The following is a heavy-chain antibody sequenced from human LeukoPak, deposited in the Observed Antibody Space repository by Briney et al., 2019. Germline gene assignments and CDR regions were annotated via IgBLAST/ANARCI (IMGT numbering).Heavy chain of an antibody. D-gene: IGHD5-18*01. J-gene: IGHJ3*02. CDR3: ARTAAPGAFDI. CDR1: GGSFSGCY. Sequence: SETLSLTCAVYGGSFSGCYWSWIRQPPGKGLEWIGEINHSGSTNYNPSLKSRVTISVDTFKNQFSLKLSSVTAADTAVYYCARTAAPGAFDIWGQGTMVTVSS. CDR2: INHSGST. V-gene: IGHV4-34*01.